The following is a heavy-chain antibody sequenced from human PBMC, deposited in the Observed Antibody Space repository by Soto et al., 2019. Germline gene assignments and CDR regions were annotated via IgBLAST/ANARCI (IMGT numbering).Heavy chain of an antibody. Sequence: GGSLRLSCAASGFTFSSYAMHWVRQAPGKGLEWVAVISYDGSNKYYADSVKGRFTISRDNSKNTLYLQMNSLRAEDSAVYYCARGARIAADGSLVYLGQGTLVTVSS. D-gene: IGHD6-13*01. CDR1: GFTFSSYA. CDR3: ARGARIAADGSLVY. J-gene: IGHJ4*02. CDR2: ISYDGSNK. V-gene: IGHV3-30-3*01.